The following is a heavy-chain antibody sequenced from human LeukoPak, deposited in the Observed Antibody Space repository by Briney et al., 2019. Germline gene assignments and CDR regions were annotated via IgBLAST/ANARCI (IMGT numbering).Heavy chain of an antibody. CDR1: GGSIRTSTYY. CDR2: IYFGGNT. J-gene: IGHJ3*01. V-gene: IGHV4-39*01. CDR3: ARHDSSGPYNAFDV. Sequence: KPSETLSLTCAVSGGSIRTSTYYWGWIRQPPGKGLEWIGSIYFGGNTYYNPSLKSRVTISVDTSKNQFSLKLSSVTAADTAVYYCARHDSSGPYNAFDVWGQGTMVTVSS. D-gene: IGHD3-22*01.